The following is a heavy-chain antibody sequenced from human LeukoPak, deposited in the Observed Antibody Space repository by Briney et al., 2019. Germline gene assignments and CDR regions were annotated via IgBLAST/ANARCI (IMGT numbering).Heavy chain of an antibody. Sequence: ASVKASCKASGYTFTSYYMHWVRQAPGQGLEWMGIINPSGGSTSYAQKFQGRVTMTRDTSTSTVYMELSSLRSEDTAVYYCASADGYNYWFDPWGQGTLVTVSS. CDR3: ASADGYNYWFDP. J-gene: IGHJ5*02. D-gene: IGHD5-12*01. V-gene: IGHV1-46*01. CDR2: INPSGGST. CDR1: GYTFTSYY.